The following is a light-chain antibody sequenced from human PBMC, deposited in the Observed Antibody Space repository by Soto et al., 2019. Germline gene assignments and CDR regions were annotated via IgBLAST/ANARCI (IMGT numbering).Light chain of an antibody. CDR1: QSVRSTY. J-gene: IGKJ5*01. CDR2: GAS. CDR3: QQYGNSPRT. Sequence: TQSPSTLSASLGDRVTITCRASQSVRSTYLAWYQQKPGQAPRLLIYGASSRATGIPDRFSGSGSGTDFTLTISRLEPEDFAVYFCQQYGNSPRTFGQGTRLEIK. V-gene: IGKV3-20*01.